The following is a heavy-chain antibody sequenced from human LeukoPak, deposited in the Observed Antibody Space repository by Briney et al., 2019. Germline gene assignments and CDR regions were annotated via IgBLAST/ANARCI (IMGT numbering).Heavy chain of an antibody. CDR3: ARRYINSWYFDY. CDR1: GGSISSYY. D-gene: IGHD6-13*01. J-gene: IGHJ4*02. Sequence: PSETLSLTCTVSGGSISSYYWNWVRQPPGKGLEWIGYIYHSGSFIYNPSLESRVTISVDTSKNQFSLKLSSVSAADTAVYYCARRYINSWYFDYWGQGTLVTVSS. CDR2: IYHSGSF. V-gene: IGHV4-59*08.